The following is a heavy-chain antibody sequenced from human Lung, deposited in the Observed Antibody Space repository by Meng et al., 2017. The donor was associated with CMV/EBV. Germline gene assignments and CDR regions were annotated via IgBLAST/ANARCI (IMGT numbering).Heavy chain of an antibody. CDR3: ANSGLSGRTR. J-gene: IGHJ4*02. CDR1: GYAFSDYW. CDR2: IKHDGNEK. V-gene: IGHV3-7*01. Sequence: GESLKISCVGSGYAFSDYWMSWVRRAPGKGLEWVATIKHDGNEKYHVDSAKGRFTISRDNAKNSLFLQMDSLRAEDTAMYYCANSGLSGRTRWGQGTLVTVDS.